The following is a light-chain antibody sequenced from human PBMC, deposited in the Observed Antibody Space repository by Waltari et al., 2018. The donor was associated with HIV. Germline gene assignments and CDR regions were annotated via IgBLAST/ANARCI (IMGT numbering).Light chain of an antibody. Sequence: EIVLTQSPATLSLSPGERATLSCRASQSVSSDLAWYQQKPGQAPRRLIYDASRRPTGIPARFSGSGSGTDFTLTISSLEPEDFAVYYCQQRNIWPPRTFGGGTKVEIK. CDR2: DAS. J-gene: IGKJ4*02. V-gene: IGKV3-11*01. CDR1: QSVSSD. CDR3: QQRNIWPPRT.